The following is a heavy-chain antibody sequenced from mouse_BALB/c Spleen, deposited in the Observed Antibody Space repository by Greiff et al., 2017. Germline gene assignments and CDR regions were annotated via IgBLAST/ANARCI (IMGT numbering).Heavy chain of an antibody. CDR3: ASPTVVAFAY. Sequence: VKLVESGPGLVQPSQSLSITCTVSGFSLTSYGVHWVRQSPGKGLEWLGVIWSGGSTDYNAAFISRLSISKDNSKSQVFFKMNSLQANDTAIYYCASPTVVAFAYWGQGTLVTVSA. CDR1: GFSLTSYG. D-gene: IGHD1-1*01. V-gene: IGHV2-2*02. CDR2: IWSGGST. J-gene: IGHJ3*01.